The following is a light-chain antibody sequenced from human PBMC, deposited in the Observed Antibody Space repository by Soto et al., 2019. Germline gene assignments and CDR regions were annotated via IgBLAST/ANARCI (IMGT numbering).Light chain of an antibody. CDR3: SSLAGDNTLV. CDR1: GSDIAVYDF. Sequence: QSVLTQPPSASGSPGQSVTISCAGTGSDIAVYDFVSWYQQHPDKAPKLIIYEVHKRPSGVPDRFSASKSGSTASLTVSGLQAEDEADYYCSSLAGDNTLVFGGGTKLTVL. CDR2: EVH. J-gene: IGLJ2*01. V-gene: IGLV2-8*01.